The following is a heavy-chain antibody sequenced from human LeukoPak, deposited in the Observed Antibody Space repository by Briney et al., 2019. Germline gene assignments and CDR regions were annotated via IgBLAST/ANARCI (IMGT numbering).Heavy chain of an antibody. V-gene: IGHV4-34*01. D-gene: IGHD1-26*01. Sequence: NPSETLSLTCAGYGGSFSGYYWSWIRQPPGKGLEWIGEINHSRNTNYSPSLKSRVTLSVDTSKNQFSLNLTSVTAADTAVYYCAREFSGSYRTFDYWGQGTLVTVSS. CDR3: AREFSGSYRTFDY. CDR2: INHSRNT. CDR1: GGSFSGYY. J-gene: IGHJ4*02.